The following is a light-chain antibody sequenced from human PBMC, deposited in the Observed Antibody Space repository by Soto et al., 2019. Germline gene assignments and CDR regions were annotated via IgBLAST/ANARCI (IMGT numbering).Light chain of an antibody. J-gene: IGKJ2*01. CDR3: QQRSNWPRYT. Sequence: EIVLTQSPATLSLSPGERATLSCRASQSVSSYLAWYQQKPGQAPRLLIYDASNRATGIPARFSGSGSGTEFTLNISSLEPEDFAVYYCQQRSNWPRYTFGQGTKLEIK. CDR2: DAS. V-gene: IGKV3-11*01. CDR1: QSVSSY.